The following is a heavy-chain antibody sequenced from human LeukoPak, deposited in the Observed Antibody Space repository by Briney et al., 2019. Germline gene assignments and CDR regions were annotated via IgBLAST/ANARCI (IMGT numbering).Heavy chain of an antibody. CDR2: ISGNGGST. D-gene: IGHD6-19*01. J-gene: IGHJ2*01. CDR1: GFTFSSYA. Sequence: GGSLRLSYAASGFTFSSYAMNWVRQAPGKGLEWVASISGNGGSTYYADSVKGRFTISRDNSRNAVFLQMISPRDDDTAIYYCAKIERWLVHGFDLWGRGTLVTVSS. V-gene: IGHV3-23*01. CDR3: AKIERWLVHGFDL.